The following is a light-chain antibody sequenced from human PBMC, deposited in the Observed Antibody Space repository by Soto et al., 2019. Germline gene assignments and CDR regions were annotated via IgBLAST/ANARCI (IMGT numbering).Light chain of an antibody. CDR3: QQFSNSPQT. CDR1: QSVNSNY. V-gene: IGKV3-20*01. CDR2: AAS. J-gene: IGKJ1*01. Sequence: EIVLTQSPGTLSLSAGERATLSCRASQSVNSNYFAWYQQKPGQAPRLLIYAASSRATGIPDRFSGSGSGTDFTLTINRLEPEDFAVYYCQQFSNSPQTFGQGTKVEIK.